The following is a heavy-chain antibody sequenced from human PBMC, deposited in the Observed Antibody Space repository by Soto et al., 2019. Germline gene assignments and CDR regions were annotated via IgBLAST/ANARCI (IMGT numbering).Heavy chain of an antibody. CDR3: VRRVGRDFCRVGMDF. J-gene: IGHJ6*02. Sequence: PSDPLTPTCAVFGGSFSAYYWSWIPKPPGKGLGWIGEINHSGRTNYKPSLYSRVTISVDTTTNQFSLKLSSVTAAHTAAYSSVRRVGRDFCRVGMDFWGQGTTVTVSS. V-gene: IGHV4-34*01. D-gene: IGHD3-3*01. CDR2: INHSGRT. CDR1: GGSFSAYY.